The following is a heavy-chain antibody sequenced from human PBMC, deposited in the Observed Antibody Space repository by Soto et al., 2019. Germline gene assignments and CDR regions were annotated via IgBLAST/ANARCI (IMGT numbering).Heavy chain of an antibody. CDR1: GYTFTRYG. J-gene: IGHJ6*02. CDR2: INGYNGNT. V-gene: IGHV1-18*01. Sequence: QVQLVQSGAEVKKPGASVKVSCKASGYTFTRYGITWVRQARGQGLEWMGWINGYNGNTKYAQKLQGRVTMTTDTATSTAYMELRSLTSDDTAVYYSAREGDYPYYYEGMAVWGQGTTVTVSS. D-gene: IGHD4-17*01. CDR3: AREGDYPYYYEGMAV.